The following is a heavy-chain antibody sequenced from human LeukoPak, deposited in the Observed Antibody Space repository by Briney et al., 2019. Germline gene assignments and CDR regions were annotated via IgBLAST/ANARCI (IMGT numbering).Heavy chain of an antibody. V-gene: IGHV1-2*02. J-gene: IGHJ5*02. CDR2: INPNSGGT. D-gene: IGHD6-13*01. CDR3: ARSRAGQQQLVRGWFDP. Sequence: GASVKVSCTASGYTFTGYYMHWVRQAPGQGLEWMGWINPNSGGTNYAQKFQGRVTMTRDTSISTAYMELSRLRSDDTAVYYCARSRAGQQQLVRGWFDPWGQGTLVTVSS. CDR1: GYTFTGYY.